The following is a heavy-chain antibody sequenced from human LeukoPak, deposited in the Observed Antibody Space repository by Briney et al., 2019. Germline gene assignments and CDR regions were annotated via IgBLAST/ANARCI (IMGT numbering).Heavy chain of an antibody. J-gene: IGHJ6*02. CDR3: ARGSHTGYYYGMDV. D-gene: IGHD3-10*01. CDR2: ISGSGGST. V-gene: IGHV3-23*01. Sequence: SGGSLRLSCAASGFTFSSYAMSWVRQAPGKGLEWVSAISGSGGSTYYADSVKGRFTISRDNSKNTLYLQMNSLRAEDTAVYYCARGSHTGYYYGMDVWGQGTTVTVSS. CDR1: GFTFSSYA.